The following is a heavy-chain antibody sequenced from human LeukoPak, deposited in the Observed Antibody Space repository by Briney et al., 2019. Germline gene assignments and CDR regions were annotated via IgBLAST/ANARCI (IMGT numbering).Heavy chain of an antibody. D-gene: IGHD2-2*01. CDR1: GGTFSSYA. J-gene: IGHJ6*03. Sequence: ASVKVSCKASGGTFSSYAISWVRQAPGQGLEWMGGIIPIFGTANYAQKFQGRVTITTDESTSTAYMELSSLRSEDTAVYYCASGVPAAAAYYYYNYMDVWGKGTTVTVSS. V-gene: IGHV1-69*05. CDR2: IIPIFGTA. CDR3: ASGVPAAAAYYYYNYMDV.